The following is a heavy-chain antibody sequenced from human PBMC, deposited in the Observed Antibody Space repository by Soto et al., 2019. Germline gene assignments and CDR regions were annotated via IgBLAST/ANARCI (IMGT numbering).Heavy chain of an antibody. CDR3: ARYRSGSGAY. D-gene: IGHD3-10*01. CDR2: INAGNGNT. V-gene: IGHV1-3*01. CDR1: GYTFTSYA. Sequence: QVQRVQSGAEVKKPGASVKVSCKASGYTFTSYAMHWVRQAPGQRLEWMGWINAGNGNTKYSQKFQGRVTITRDTSASTAYMELSSLRSDDTAVYYCARYRSGSGAYWGQGTLVTVSS. J-gene: IGHJ4*02.